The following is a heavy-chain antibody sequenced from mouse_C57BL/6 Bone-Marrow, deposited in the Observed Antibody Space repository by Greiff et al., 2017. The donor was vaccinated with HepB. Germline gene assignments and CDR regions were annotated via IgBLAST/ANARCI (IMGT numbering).Heavy chain of an antibody. CDR2: INPSSGYT. Sequence: VQLQQSGAELARPGASVKMSCKASGYTFTSYTMHWVKQRPGQGLEWIGYINPSSGYTKYNQKFKDKATLTADKSSSTAYMQLSSLTSEDSAVYYCARGSASYYVSSSVDYYAMDYWGQGTSVTVSS. V-gene: IGHV1-4*01. CDR1: GYTFTSYT. D-gene: IGHD1-1*01. CDR3: ARGSASYYVSSSVDYYAMDY. J-gene: IGHJ4*01.